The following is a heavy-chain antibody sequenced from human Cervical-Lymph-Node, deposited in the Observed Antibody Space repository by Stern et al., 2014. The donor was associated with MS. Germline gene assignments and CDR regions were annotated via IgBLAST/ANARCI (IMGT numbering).Heavy chain of an antibody. J-gene: IGHJ4*02. CDR2: FNPTGGST. V-gene: IGHV1-46*01. CDR3: ARAGSGNSNYFDY. CDR1: GYTFTGYY. Sequence: VQLVQSGAEVKKPGASVKVSCKASGYTFTGYYMYWVRQASGQGLEWMGIFNPTGGSTTYAQTFQGRVTMTAGTSTSTVYMDLSSLTSEDTAIYYCARAGSGNSNYFDYWGQGTLVTVSS. D-gene: IGHD3-22*01.